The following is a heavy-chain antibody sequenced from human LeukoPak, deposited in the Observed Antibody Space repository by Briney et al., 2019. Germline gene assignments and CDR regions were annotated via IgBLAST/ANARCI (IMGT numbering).Heavy chain of an antibody. CDR3: ARGPSVGATRWFDP. CDR1: GGSISSSTYY. J-gene: IGHJ5*02. CDR2: IHYSGST. V-gene: IGHV4-39*07. D-gene: IGHD1-26*01. Sequence: SETLSLTCTVSGGSISSSTYYWGWIRQPPGKGLEWIGSIHYSGSTYYNPSLKSRVTISVDTSKNQFSLKLSSVTAADTAVYYCARGPSVGATRWFDPWGQGTLVTVSS.